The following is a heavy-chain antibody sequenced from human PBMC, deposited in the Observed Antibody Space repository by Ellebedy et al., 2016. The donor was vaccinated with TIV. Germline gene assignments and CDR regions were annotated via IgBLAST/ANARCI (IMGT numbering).Heavy chain of an antibody. D-gene: IGHD1-7*01. CDR2: ISISSDLI. J-gene: IGHJ4*02. CDR3: ARNVNYAHDY. Sequence: GESLKISXAASGFTFSTYTMDWVRQAPGKGLEWVSSISISSDLIFYADSVRGRATISRDNAKNSVYLQISSLRADDTAVYYCARNVNYAHDYWGQGTLVTVS. CDR1: GFTFSTYT. V-gene: IGHV3-21*01.